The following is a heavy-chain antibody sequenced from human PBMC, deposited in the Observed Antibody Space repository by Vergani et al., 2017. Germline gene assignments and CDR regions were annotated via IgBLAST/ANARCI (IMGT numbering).Heavy chain of an antibody. CDR3: ARGELDWYFDL. CDR2: INHSGST. J-gene: IGHJ2*01. CDR1: GGSISSSSYY. D-gene: IGHD1-7*01. Sequence: QLQLQESGPGLVKPSETLSLTCTVSGGSISSSSYYWGWIRQPPGKGLEWIGEINHSGSTNYNPSLKSRVTISVDTSKNQFSLKLSSVTAADTAVYYCARGELDWYFDLWGRGTLVTVSS. V-gene: IGHV4-39*07.